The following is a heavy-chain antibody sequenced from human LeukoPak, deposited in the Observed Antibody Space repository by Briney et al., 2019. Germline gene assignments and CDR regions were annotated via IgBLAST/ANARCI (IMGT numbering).Heavy chain of an antibody. V-gene: IGHV1-46*01. CDR2: INPSGGST. J-gene: IGHJ4*02. CDR1: GYTFTSYY. Sequence: ASVKVSCKASGYTFTSYYMHWVRQAPGQGLEWMGIINPSGGSTSYAQKFQGRVTMTRDMSTSTVYMELSSLGSEDTAVYYCARVGSTTVVAFDYWGQGTLVTVSS. CDR3: ARVGSTTVVAFDY. D-gene: IGHD4-23*01.